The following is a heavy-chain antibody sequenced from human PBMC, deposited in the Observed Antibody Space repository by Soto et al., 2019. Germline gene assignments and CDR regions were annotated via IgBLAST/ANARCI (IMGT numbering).Heavy chain of an antibody. CDR1: GFTFSSYG. CDR3: ARNTSGYGMDV. V-gene: IGHV3-48*03. CDR2: ISSSGSTI. J-gene: IGHJ6*02. D-gene: IGHD3-10*01. Sequence: GGSLRLSCAASGFTFSSYGMNWVRQAPGKGLEWVSYISSSGSTIYYADSVKGRFTISRDNAKNSPYLQMNSLRAEDTAVYYCARNTSGYGMDVWGQGTTLTVSS.